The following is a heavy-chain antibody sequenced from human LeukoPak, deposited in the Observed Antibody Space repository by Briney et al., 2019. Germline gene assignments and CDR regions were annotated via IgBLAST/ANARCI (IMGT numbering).Heavy chain of an antibody. V-gene: IGHV1-2*02. Sequence: ASVKVSCTTSGYTFTGHYMHWVRQAPGQGLEWMGWINGNTGGTHYAQKFQGRVTMTRDTSIRTAYMELSSLTPDDTAMYFCARGYCSGGSCYHFDSWGQGTLVTVSS. CDR1: GYTFTGHY. CDR2: INGNTGGT. D-gene: IGHD2-15*01. J-gene: IGHJ4*02. CDR3: ARGYCSGGSCYHFDS.